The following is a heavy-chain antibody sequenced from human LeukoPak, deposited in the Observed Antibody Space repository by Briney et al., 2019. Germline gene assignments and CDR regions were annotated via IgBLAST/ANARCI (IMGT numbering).Heavy chain of an antibody. CDR1: GYTLTELS. J-gene: IGHJ5*02. CDR3: VKDPSGGSSWSWFDP. V-gene: IGHV1-24*01. Sequence: GASVKVSCKVSGYTLTELSMHWVRQAPGKGLEWMGGFDPEDGETIYAQKFQGRVTMTEDTSTDTAYMELSSLRSEDTAVYYCVKDPSGGSSWSWFDPWGQGTLVTVSS. CDR2: FDPEDGET. D-gene: IGHD6-13*01.